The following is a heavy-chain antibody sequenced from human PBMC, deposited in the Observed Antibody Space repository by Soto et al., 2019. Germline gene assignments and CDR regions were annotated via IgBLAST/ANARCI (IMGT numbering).Heavy chain of an antibody. J-gene: IGHJ5*02. CDR1: GYTFTSYG. CDR2: ISAYNGNT. V-gene: IGHV1-18*01. Sequence: GASVKVSCKASGYTFTSYGISWVRQAPGQGLEWMGWISAYNGNTNYAQKLQGRVTMTTDTSTSTAYMELRSLRSDDTAVYYCARDALITMIVVVTNWFDPWGQGTLVTVSS. CDR3: ARDALITMIVVVTNWFDP. D-gene: IGHD3-22*01.